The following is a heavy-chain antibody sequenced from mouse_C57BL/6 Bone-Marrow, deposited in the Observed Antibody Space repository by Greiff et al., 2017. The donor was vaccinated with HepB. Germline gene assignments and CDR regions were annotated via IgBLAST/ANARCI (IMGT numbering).Heavy chain of an antibody. CDR1: GFTFSDYY. CDR2: INYDGSST. J-gene: IGHJ1*03. D-gene: IGHD1-1*01. CDR3: ARQPYYGSSYWYFDV. V-gene: IGHV5-16*01. Sequence: EVMLVESEGGLVQPGSSMKLSCTASGFTFSDYYMAWVRQVPEKGLEWVANINYDGSSTYYLDSLKSRFIISRDNAKNIIYLQMSSLKSEDTATYYCARQPYYGSSYWYFDVWGTGTTVTVSS.